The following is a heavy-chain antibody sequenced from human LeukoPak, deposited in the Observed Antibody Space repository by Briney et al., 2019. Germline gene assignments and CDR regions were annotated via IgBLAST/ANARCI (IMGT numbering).Heavy chain of an antibody. V-gene: IGHV3-48*03. D-gene: IGHD3-22*01. CDR2: ISSPDNTI. Sequence: GGSLRLSCAASGFTLSTYEMNWVRQAPGKGLEWVSYISSPDNTIYYADSVKGRFTMSRDNAKNSLYLQMNNLRAEDTAVYYCARDHNYELFQHWGQGTLVTVSS. CDR1: GFTLSTYE. J-gene: IGHJ1*01. CDR3: ARDHNYELFQH.